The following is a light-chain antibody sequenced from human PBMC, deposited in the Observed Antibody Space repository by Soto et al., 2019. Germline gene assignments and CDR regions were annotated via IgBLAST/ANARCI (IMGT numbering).Light chain of an antibody. J-gene: IGKJ1*01. CDR1: QSISDT. CDR2: GAS. CDR3: QQYDNWPWT. Sequence: PGIRATLSFRASQSISDTLAWYQQKPGQAPGLLIYGASRRATGFPARFSGSGSGTDLTITISSLKSEDGEVDYGQQYDNWPWTFGQGTKGDIK. V-gene: IGKV3-15*01.